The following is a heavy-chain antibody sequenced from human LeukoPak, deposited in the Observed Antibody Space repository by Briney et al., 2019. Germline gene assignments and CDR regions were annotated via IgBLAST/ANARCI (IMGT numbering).Heavy chain of an antibody. CDR3: ARDKYGSGPDAFDI. CDR1: GGSISSGGYY. Sequence: SETLSLTCTVSGGSISSGGYYWSWIRQPPGKGLEWIGYIYHSGSTYYNPSLKSRVTISVDRSKNQFSLKLSSVTAADTAVYYCARDKYGSGPDAFDIWGQGTMVTVSS. J-gene: IGHJ3*02. CDR2: IYHSGST. D-gene: IGHD3-3*01. V-gene: IGHV4-30-2*01.